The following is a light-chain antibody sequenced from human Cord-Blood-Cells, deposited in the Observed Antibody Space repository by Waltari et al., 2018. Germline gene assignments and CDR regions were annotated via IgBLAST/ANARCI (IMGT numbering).Light chain of an antibody. CDR3: QQYYSTPFT. J-gene: IGKJ3*01. Sequence: DIVMTQSPDSLAVSLGERATINCKSSQSVLYSSNNKNYVAWYQQKPGQTPKLLIYWASTRESGLPDRVSGSWSGTDFTLTISSLQAEDVGVYFCQQYYSTPFTFGPGTKVDIK. CDR1: QSVLYSSNNKNY. CDR2: WAS. V-gene: IGKV4-1*01.